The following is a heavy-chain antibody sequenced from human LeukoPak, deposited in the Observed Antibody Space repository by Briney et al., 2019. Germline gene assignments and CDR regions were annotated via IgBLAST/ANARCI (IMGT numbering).Heavy chain of an antibody. V-gene: IGHV4-4*02. D-gene: IGHD6-13*01. Sequence: SETLSLTCTVSGDSISSSNWWSWVRQPPGKGLEWIGSIYYSGSTYYNPSLKSRVTISVDTSKNQFSLKLSSVTAADTAVYYCARGVGSSSWYGDNWFDPWGQGTLVTVSS. J-gene: IGHJ5*02. CDR3: ARGVGSSSWYGDNWFDP. CDR2: IYYSGST. CDR1: GDSISSSNW.